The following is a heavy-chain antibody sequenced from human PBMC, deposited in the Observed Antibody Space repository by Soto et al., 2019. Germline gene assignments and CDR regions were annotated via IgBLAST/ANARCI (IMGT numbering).Heavy chain of an antibody. CDR1: GFTVSSNY. J-gene: IGHJ5*02. D-gene: IGHD4-17*01. CDR3: ASVESDSGAPPVS. CDR2: IYSGGST. Sequence: EVQLVESGGGLVQPGGSLRLSCAASGFTVSSNYMSWVRQAPGKGLEWVSVIYSGGSTYYADSVKGRFTISRHNSKNTLYLQMNSLRAEDTAVYYGASVESDSGAPPVSWGQGTLVTVFS. V-gene: IGHV3-53*04.